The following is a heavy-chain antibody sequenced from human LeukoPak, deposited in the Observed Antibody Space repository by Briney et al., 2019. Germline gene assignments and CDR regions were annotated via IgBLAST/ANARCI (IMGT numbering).Heavy chain of an antibody. J-gene: IGHJ5*02. CDR3: ARDRSYYDSSGHYHGGWFDP. V-gene: IGHV4-61*02. D-gene: IGHD3-22*01. CDR1: GGSISSGSDY. Sequence: SETLSLTCTVSGGSISSGSDYWSWIRQPAGKGLECIGRIYTSGTTNYNPSLKSRVTILVDTSKNQFSLRLSSVTAADTAVYYCARDRSYYDSSGHYHGGWFDPWGQGTLVTVSS. CDR2: IYTSGTT.